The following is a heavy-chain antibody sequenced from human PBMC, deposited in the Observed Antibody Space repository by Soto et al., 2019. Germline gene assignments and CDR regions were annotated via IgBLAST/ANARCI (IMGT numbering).Heavy chain of an antibody. CDR1: GGSITSGRSS. J-gene: IGHJ3*02. CDR3: ERGRQLWFIVGAFDI. D-gene: IGHD5-18*01. CDR2: IYHSGST. Sequence: PSETLSLTCSVSGGSITSGRSSWNWIRQPPGKGLEWIASIYHSGSTYKNPSLKSRVTISVDRSKNQFSLKLSSVTAADTAVYYCERGRQLWFIVGAFDIWGQGTMVTVSS. V-gene: IGHV4-30-2*01.